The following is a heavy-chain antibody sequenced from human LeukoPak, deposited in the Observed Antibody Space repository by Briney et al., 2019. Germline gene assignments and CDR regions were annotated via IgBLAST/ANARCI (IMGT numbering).Heavy chain of an antibody. J-gene: IGHJ6*04. Sequence: GGSLRLSCVASGFTFSSHGMNWVRQAPGKGLEWVSGITSGTRTYYADSVKGRFTISRDNAKNSLYLQMNSLRAEDTAVYYCAELGITMIRGVWGKGTTVTISS. V-gene: IGHV3-48*04. D-gene: IGHD3-22*01. CDR3: AELGITMIRGV. CDR2: ITSGTRT. CDR1: GFTFSSHG.